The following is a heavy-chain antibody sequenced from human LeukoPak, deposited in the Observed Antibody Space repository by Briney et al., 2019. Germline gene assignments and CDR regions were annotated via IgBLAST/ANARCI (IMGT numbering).Heavy chain of an antibody. CDR1: GYTLTNYP. CDR3: ARDPVGSHGAFDI. Sequence: ASVTVSCTASGYTLTNYPMNWVRQAPGQGLEWMGWINTNTGNPTYAQGFTGRFVFSLDTSVSTAYLQINSLKAEDTAVYYCARDPVGSHGAFDIWGQGTMVTVSS. V-gene: IGHV7-4-1*02. D-gene: IGHD6-13*01. CDR2: INTNTGNP. J-gene: IGHJ3*02.